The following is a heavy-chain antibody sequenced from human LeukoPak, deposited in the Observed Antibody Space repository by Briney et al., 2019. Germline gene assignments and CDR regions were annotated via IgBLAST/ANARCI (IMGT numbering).Heavy chain of an antibody. Sequence: PGGSLRLSCAASGFTFSSYSMNWVRQAPGKGLEWVSSINSRSSYIYYADSVKGRFTISRDNAKNSLYLQMNSLRAEDTAVYYCARGVRDILSGYYTDYYFYYMDVWGKGTTVTISS. CDR2: INSRSSYI. J-gene: IGHJ6*03. V-gene: IGHV3-21*01. D-gene: IGHD3-9*01. CDR1: GFTFSSYS. CDR3: ARGVRDILSGYYTDYYFYYMDV.